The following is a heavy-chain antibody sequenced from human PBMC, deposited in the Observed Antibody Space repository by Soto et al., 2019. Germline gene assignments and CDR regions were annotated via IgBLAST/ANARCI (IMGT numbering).Heavy chain of an antibody. CDR2: INHRGGT. J-gene: IGHJ4*02. V-gene: IGHV4-34*01. D-gene: IGHD6-6*01. CDR3: ARGGQSARSHFDY. CDR1: GGSFSGYY. Sequence: QVQLQQWGAGLLKPSETLSLTCAVYGGSFSGYYWSWIRQPPGKGLEWIGEINHRGGTNYNPSLKSLVAISVDTSKNQFSLKLSSVTAADTAVYYCARGGQSARSHFDYWGQGTLVTVSS.